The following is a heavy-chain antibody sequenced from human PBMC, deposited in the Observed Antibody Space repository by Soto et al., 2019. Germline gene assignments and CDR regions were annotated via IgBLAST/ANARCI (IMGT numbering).Heavy chain of an antibody. CDR3: STRAYDTNGYYRFDP. J-gene: IGHJ5*01. CDR1: GGSFSGDS. D-gene: IGHD3-22*01. Sequence: SETLSLTCAVYGGSFSGDSWTWIRQSPGKGLEWIGDINHSGRVNYSPSLKSRVTISLDTSKNQFSLTLSAVTAADTAMYYCSTRAYDTNGYYRFDPWGQGTLVTVSS. V-gene: IGHV4-34*01. CDR2: INHSGRV.